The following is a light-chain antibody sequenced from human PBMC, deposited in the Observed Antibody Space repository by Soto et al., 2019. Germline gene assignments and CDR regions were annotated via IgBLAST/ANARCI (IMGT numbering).Light chain of an antibody. CDR3: HYYDDSLPFI. J-gene: IGKJ3*01. Sequence: SPGTRSFSPWERATLSCRAIQSVSSSFLAWYQQKVGQAPRLLIYGASSRATGIPDRFSGSGSGTDFTLTISRLEPEDFVVYYCHYYDDSLPFIFGPGTKVDIK. CDR2: GAS. CDR1: QSVSSSF. V-gene: IGKV3-20*01.